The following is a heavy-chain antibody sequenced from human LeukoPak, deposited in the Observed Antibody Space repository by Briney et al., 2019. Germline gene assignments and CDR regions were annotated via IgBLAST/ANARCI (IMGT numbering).Heavy chain of an antibody. D-gene: IGHD3-10*01. V-gene: IGHV4-4*02. J-gene: IGHJ6*03. Sequence: PSGTLSLTCAVSGGSISSSNWWSWVRQPPGKGLEWIGEVYHRGNTNYNPSLKSRVTISVDKSKNQFSLKLSSVTAADTAVYYCARAVYYYGSGSIGYYYMDVWGKGTTVTVSS. CDR2: VYHRGNT. CDR3: ARAVYYYGSGSIGYYYMDV. CDR1: GGSISSSNW.